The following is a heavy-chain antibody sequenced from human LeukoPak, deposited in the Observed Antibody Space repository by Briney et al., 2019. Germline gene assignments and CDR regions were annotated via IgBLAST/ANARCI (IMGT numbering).Heavy chain of an antibody. CDR2: ISGSGGST. Sequence: GGSLRLSCAASGFTFSSYAMSWVRQAPGKGLEWVSAISGSGGSTYYADSVKGRSTISRDNSKNTLYLQMNSLRAEDTAVYYCAKGSVYYDILTGYFNDYYYYSMDVWGQGTTVTVSS. J-gene: IGHJ6*02. V-gene: IGHV3-23*01. D-gene: IGHD3-9*01. CDR3: AKGSVYYDILTGYFNDYYYYSMDV. CDR1: GFTFSSYA.